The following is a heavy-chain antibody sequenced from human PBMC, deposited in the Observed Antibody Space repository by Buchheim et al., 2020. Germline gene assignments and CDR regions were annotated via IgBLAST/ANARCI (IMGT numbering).Heavy chain of an antibody. V-gene: IGHV3-74*01. CDR1: GFPFSIYW. Sequence: EVQLVESGGGLVQPGGSLRLSCSAPGFPFSIYWMHWVRQAPGKGLAWVSHINREGTTTNYADSVRGRFTLYRDNSKNTLYLQMNNLRAEDTAVYYCVRDMYGSGDYWGQGTL. J-gene: IGHJ4*02. CDR2: INREGTTT. D-gene: IGHD3-10*01. CDR3: VRDMYGSGDY.